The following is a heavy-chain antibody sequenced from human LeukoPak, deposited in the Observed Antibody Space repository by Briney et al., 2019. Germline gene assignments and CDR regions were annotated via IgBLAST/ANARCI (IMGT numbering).Heavy chain of an antibody. J-gene: IGHJ4*02. Sequence: GGSLTLSCAASGFPFSSYAMSWVRQAPGKGLELASGISGGGANTYYADSVKGRFTISRDNSKNTLYLQMNSLRAEDTAVYYCAKGPAKGSPYYFDYWGQGTLVTVSS. CDR3: AKGPAKGSPYYFDY. D-gene: IGHD4/OR15-4a*01. V-gene: IGHV3-23*01. CDR2: ISGGGANT. CDR1: GFPFSSYA.